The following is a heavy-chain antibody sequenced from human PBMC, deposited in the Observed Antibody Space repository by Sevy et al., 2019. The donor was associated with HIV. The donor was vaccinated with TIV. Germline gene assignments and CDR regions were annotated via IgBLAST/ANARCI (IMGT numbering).Heavy chain of an antibody. D-gene: IGHD6-19*01. Sequence: GGSLRLSCAASGCTFSSYSMNWVRQAPGKGLEWVSYISRSSSTIYYVDSVKGRFTISRDNAKNSLYLQMNSLRAEDTAVYYCARSPPYSSGWYGIDYWRQGTLVTVSS. CDR1: GCTFSSYS. V-gene: IGHV3-48*01. J-gene: IGHJ4*02. CDR2: ISRSSSTI. CDR3: ARSPPYSSGWYGIDY.